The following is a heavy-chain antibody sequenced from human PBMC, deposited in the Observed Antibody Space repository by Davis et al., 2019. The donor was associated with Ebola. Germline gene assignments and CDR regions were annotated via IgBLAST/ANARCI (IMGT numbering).Heavy chain of an antibody. D-gene: IGHD3-3*01. V-gene: IGHV4-59*12. Sequence: SETLSLTCTVSGGSMRSYYWSWIRQPPGKGLEWIGYIYYSGSTNYNPSLKSRVTISVDTSKNQFSLNLSSVTAADTAVYYCAGSGYPIYYYYGMDVWGQGTTVTVSS. CDR2: IYYSGST. CDR3: AGSGYPIYYYYGMDV. CDR1: GGSMRSYY. J-gene: IGHJ6*02.